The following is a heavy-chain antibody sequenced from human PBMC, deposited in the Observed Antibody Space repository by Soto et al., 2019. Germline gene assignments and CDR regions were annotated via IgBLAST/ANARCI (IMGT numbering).Heavy chain of an antibody. Sequence: GGSLRLSCAASGFTFSSYAMHWVRQAPGKGLEWVAVISYDGSNKYSADSVKGRFTISRDNSKNTLYLQMNSLRAEDTAVYYCARGSKLGYCSGGSCYSDIYYFDYWGQGTLVTVSS. D-gene: IGHD2-15*01. J-gene: IGHJ4*02. CDR2: ISYDGSNK. CDR1: GFTFSSYA. V-gene: IGHV3-30-3*01. CDR3: ARGSKLGYCSGGSCYSDIYYFDY.